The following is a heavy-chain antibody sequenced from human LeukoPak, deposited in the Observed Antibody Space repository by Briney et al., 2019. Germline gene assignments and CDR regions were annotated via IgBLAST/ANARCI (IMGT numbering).Heavy chain of an antibody. V-gene: IGHV5-51*01. CDR3: ARGIVVVPAAIVPWFDP. CDR1: GYSFTSYW. Sequence: PGESLKISCKGSGYSFTSYWIGWVRQMPGKGLEWMGIIYPGDSDTRYSPSFQGQVTISADKSISTAYLPWSSLKASDTAMYYCARGIVVVPAAIVPWFDPWGQGTLVTVSS. CDR2: IYPGDSDT. D-gene: IGHD2-2*01. J-gene: IGHJ5*02.